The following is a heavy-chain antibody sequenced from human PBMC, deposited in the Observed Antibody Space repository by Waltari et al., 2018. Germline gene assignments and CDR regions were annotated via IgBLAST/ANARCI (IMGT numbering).Heavy chain of an antibody. D-gene: IGHD3-22*01. CDR3: ARVYYYDSSGYYLDS. J-gene: IGHJ4*02. CDR2: IYYSGST. CDR1: GGPINNHF. Sequence: QVHLQGSGTRLVKPSETLSLTCSVSGGPINNHFWSWVRQPPGKGLEWIGYIYYSGSTYYNPSLMSRVTISADTSENQFSLKMTSVTAADTAVYYCARVYYYDSSGYYLDSWGQGTLVTVSA. V-gene: IGHV4-59*11.